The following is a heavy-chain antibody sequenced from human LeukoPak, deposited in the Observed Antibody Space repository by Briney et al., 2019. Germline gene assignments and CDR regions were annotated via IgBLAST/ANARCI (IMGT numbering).Heavy chain of an antibody. J-gene: IGHJ4*01. Sequence: PSETLSPTCAVDGGSFSGYYWRWLRQPPGKGLEWIGEINHSGGTNYNPSLKGRVTISVDTSKNQFSLKLSSVTAADTAVYYCARGRPLLDYWGQGTLVTVSS. CDR2: INHSGGT. V-gene: IGHV4-34*01. CDR1: GGSFSGYY. CDR3: ARGRPLLDY. D-gene: IGHD2-21*02.